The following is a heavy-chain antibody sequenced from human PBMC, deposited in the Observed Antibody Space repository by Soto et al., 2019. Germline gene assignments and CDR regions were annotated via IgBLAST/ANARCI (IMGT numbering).Heavy chain of an antibody. D-gene: IGHD3-22*01. J-gene: IGHJ6*02. V-gene: IGHV1-69*06. CDR2: IITLFGTA. Sequence: ASVKVSCKASGGTFSSYAISWVRQAPGQGLEWMGGIITLFGTANYAQKFQGRVTITADRSTSTAYMELRSLRSEDTAVYYCVKDRDSNTWPSRDVWGPGTTVTVSS. CDR1: GGTFSSYA. CDR3: VKDRDSNTWPSRDV.